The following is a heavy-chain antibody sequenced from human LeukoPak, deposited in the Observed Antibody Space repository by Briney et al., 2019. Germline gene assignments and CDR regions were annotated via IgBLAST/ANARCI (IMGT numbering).Heavy chain of an antibody. CDR1: GYTFTGYY. CDR2: INPNSGGT. J-gene: IGHJ4*02. CDR3: ARDMDSSGWYGRVGFDY. V-gene: IGHV1-2*02. Sequence: SSVTVSFKASGYTFTGYYMHWVRQAPGQGLAWMGLINPNSGGTNYAQKFQGRVTMTRDTSISTAYMELSRLRSDDTAVYYCARDMDSSGWYGRVGFDYWGQGTLVTVSS. D-gene: IGHD6-19*01.